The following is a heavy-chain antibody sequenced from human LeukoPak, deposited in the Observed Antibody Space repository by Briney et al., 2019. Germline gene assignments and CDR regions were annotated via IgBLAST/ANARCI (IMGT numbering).Heavy chain of an antibody. CDR2: MNPHSGNK. CDR3: ARLPYYYNSSDYAL. D-gene: IGHD3-22*01. V-gene: IGHV1-8*01. Sequence: GASVKVSCKASGYTFNSYDINWVRQATGQGLEWVGWMNPHSGNKAYAQRFQGRVSLTRNTPISTAHMELSSLRSEDTAVYYCARLPYYYNSSDYALWGQGTLVTVSS. J-gene: IGHJ4*02. CDR1: GYTFNSYD.